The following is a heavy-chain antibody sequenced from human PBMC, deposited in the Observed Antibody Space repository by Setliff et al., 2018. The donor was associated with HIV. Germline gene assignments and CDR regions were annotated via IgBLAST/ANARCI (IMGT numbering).Heavy chain of an antibody. CDR2: VHPVDSDV. CDR3: ARIGDTSGYYFYIFDL. D-gene: IGHD3-22*01. V-gene: IGHV5-51*01. Sequence: PGESLKISCQGSGYIFTGYWVGWVRQVAGKGLEWMGMVHPVDSDVRYSPSFEGQVTISADKSTSTAYLQWTGLKASDTAMYYCARIGDTSGYYFYIFDLWGQGTMVTVSS. CDR1: GYIFTGYW. J-gene: IGHJ3*01.